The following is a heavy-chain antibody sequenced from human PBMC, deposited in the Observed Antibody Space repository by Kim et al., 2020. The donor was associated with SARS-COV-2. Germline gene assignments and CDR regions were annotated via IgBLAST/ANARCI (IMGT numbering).Heavy chain of an antibody. CDR3: ASWAVTTSAVGYYYYYGMDV. V-gene: IGHV3-74*01. D-gene: IGHD4-17*01. CDR2: INSDGSST. Sequence: GGSLRLSCAASGFTFSSYWMHWVRQAPGKGLVWVSRINSDGSSTSYADSVKGRFTISRDNAKNTLYLQMNSLRAEDTAVYYCASWAVTTSAVGYYYYYGMDVWGQGTTVTVSS. CDR1: GFTFSSYW. J-gene: IGHJ6*02.